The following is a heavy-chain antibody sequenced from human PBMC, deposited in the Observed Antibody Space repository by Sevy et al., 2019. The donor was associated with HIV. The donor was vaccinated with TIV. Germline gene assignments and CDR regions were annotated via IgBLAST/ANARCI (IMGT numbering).Heavy chain of an antibody. CDR1: GYTFAVYY. D-gene: IGHD5-12*01. CDR3: AVLATISSFDY. J-gene: IGHJ4*02. Sequence: ASVKVSCKASGYTFAVYYLHWVRQAPGQGLEWMGRIKPNTGVTNYAQKFQGRVTMTRDTSITTAYMELNRLGSDDTAVYYCAVLATISSFDYWGQGSLVTVSS. V-gene: IGHV1-2*06. CDR2: IKPNTGVT.